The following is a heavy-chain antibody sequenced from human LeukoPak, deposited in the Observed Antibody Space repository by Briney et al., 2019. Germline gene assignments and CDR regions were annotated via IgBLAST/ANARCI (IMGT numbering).Heavy chain of an antibody. J-gene: IGHJ5*02. CDR2: ISNDGGGT. CDR3: AKGGSGYFLDL. CDR1: GFIFNNYG. D-gene: IGHD3-22*01. V-gene: IGHV3-23*01. Sequence: GGSLRLSRAASGFIFNNYGLIWVRQAPGKGLEWVSAISNDGGGTTYADFVKGRFTISRDNSKNTVFLQMNSLRAEDTALYYCAKGGSGYFLDLWGHGTLVTVSS.